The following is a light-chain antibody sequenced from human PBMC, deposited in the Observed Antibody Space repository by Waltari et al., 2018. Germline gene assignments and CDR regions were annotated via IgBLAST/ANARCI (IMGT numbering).Light chain of an antibody. CDR1: QGISSN. CDR2: AAS. V-gene: IGKV1-9*01. J-gene: IGKJ5*01. Sequence: IQLTQSPSSLSASVGARVNITCRASQGISSNLAWYQQKPGKAPKLLISAASTLQSGVPLRFSGSGSGTDFTLTISSLQPEDFATYYCQQLNSYPITFGQGTRLEIK. CDR3: QQLNSYPIT.